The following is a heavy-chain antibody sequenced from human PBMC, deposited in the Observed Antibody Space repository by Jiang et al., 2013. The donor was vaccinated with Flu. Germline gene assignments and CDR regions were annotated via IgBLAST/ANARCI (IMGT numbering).Heavy chain of an antibody. V-gene: IGHV1-69*01. J-gene: IGHJ4*02. CDR1: GGTFSSFA. CDR2: IIPDRGTG. D-gene: IGHD5-24*01. Sequence: GAEVKKPGSSVKVSCRATGGTFSSFAFGWVRRAPGKGLEWMGGIIPDRGTGNYAQRFQGRLTITADDSTRTAYMELNSLRLEDTAVYYCTKAVEVAKIRGPFDDWGQGTLLIVSS. CDR3: TKAVEVAKIRGPFDD.